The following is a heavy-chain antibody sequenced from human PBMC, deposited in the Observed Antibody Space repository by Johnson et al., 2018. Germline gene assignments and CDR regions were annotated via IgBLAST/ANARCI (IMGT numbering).Heavy chain of an antibody. CDR2: IGTAGDT. V-gene: IGHV3-13*01. D-gene: IGHD2-8*01. Sequence: VQLVQSGGGLVQPGGSLRLSCAASGFTFSSYDMHWVRQPTGKGLEWVSAIGTAGDTYYPGSVKGRFTISRENAKNSLYLQMNSLRDGDTAVYYRGRADPLIHCTGFLLDWGQGTLVTVSS. CDR3: GRADPLIHCTGFLLD. J-gene: IGHJ4*02. CDR1: GFTFSSYD.